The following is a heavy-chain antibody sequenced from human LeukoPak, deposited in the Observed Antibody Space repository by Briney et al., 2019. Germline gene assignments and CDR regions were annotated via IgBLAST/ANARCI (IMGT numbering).Heavy chain of an antibody. V-gene: IGHV4-39*07. CDR3: ARVGSGWYEDY. Sequence: SETLPLTCTVSGGSISSSSYYWGWIRQPPGKGLEWIGSIYYSGSTYYNPSLKSRVTISVDTSKNQFSLKLSSVTAADTAVYYCARVGSGWYEDYWGQGTLVTVSS. CDR1: GGSISSSSYY. D-gene: IGHD6-19*01. CDR2: IYYSGST. J-gene: IGHJ4*02.